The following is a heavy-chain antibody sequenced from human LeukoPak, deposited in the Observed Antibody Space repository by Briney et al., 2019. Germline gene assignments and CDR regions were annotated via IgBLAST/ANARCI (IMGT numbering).Heavy chain of an antibody. CDR3: ARPAESCSTSSCSPNDAFDN. CDR2: MNPNSGNT. D-gene: IGHD2-15*01. J-gene: IGHJ3*02. CDR1: GYTLTSYD. Sequence: ASVKVSCKASGYTLTSYDIKWVRQATGQGLEWRGWMNPNSGNTGYAQNFQGRVTMTRSTSISTAYMELSSLRSEDTAVYYCARPAESCSTSSCSPNDAFDNWGQGTMVIVSS. V-gene: IGHV1-8*01.